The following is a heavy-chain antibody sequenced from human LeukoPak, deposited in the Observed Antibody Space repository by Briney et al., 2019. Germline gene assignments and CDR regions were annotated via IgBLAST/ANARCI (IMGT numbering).Heavy chain of an antibody. Sequence: GGSLRLSCAASEFTFSSSWMSWVRQAPGKGLKGISYISSSSSTIYYADSVKGRFTISRDNAKNSLFLQMNSLRAEDTAVYYCARKECTNGVCYLNYWGQGTLVTVSS. D-gene: IGHD2-8*01. V-gene: IGHV3-48*01. CDR2: ISSSSSTI. J-gene: IGHJ4*02. CDR3: ARKECTNGVCYLNY. CDR1: EFTFSSSW.